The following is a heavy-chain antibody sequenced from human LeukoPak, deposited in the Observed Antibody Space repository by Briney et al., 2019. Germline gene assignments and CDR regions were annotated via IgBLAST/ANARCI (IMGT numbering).Heavy chain of an antibody. D-gene: IGHD2-8*01. CDR2: ISSSSSYI. CDR1: GFTFSSYS. V-gene: IGHV3-21*01. J-gene: IGHJ4*02. CDR3: ARDSTHCTNGVCDFDY. Sequence: GGSLRLSCAASGFTFSSYSMNWVRQAPGKGLEWVSSISSSSSYIYYADSVKGRFTISRDNAKNSLYLQMNSLRAEDTAVYYCARDSTHCTNGVCDFDYWGQGTLVTVSS.